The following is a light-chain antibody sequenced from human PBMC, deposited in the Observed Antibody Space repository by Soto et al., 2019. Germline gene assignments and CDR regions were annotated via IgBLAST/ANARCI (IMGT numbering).Light chain of an antibody. CDR3: QQSNSFPLT. CDR1: QGISSC. Sequence: DIPMTQSPSSVSASVGDIVTINCRASQGISSCLAWYQQKPGKAPKLLLYTVSRLQSGVPSMFRGSGSGTYVTLTISSLQPEDFATYYCQQSNSFPLTFGGGTKVEIK. V-gene: IGKV1-12*01. CDR2: TVS. J-gene: IGKJ4*01.